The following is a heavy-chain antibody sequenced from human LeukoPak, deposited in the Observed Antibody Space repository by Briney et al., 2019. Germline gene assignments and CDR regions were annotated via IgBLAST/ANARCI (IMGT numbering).Heavy chain of an antibody. CDR3: ARRFDSSTLYYFDY. V-gene: IGHV4-34*01. D-gene: IGHD6-13*01. CDR1: GGSFSGYY. J-gene: IGHJ4*02. Sequence: PSETLSLTCAVYGGSFSGYYWSGIRQPPGKGLEWIGEINHSGSTNYNPSLKSRVTISVDTSKNQFSLKLSSVTAADTAVYYCARRFDSSTLYYFDYWGQGTLVTVSS. CDR2: INHSGST.